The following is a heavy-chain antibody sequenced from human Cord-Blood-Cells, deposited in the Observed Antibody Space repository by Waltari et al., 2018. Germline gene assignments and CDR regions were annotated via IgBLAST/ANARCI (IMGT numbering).Heavy chain of an antibody. CDR2: INAGNGNT. V-gene: IGHV1-3*01. CDR3: ARGGWSHSSSWYYFDY. D-gene: IGHD6-13*01. J-gene: IGHJ4*02. CDR1: VYTFTSYA. Sequence: QVQLVQSGAEVKKPGASVKVSCKASVYTFTSYAMHWVRQAPGQRLEWMGWINAGNGNTKYSQKFQGRVTITRDTSASTAYMELSSLRSEDTAVYYCARGGWSHSSSWYYFDYWGQGTLVTVSS.